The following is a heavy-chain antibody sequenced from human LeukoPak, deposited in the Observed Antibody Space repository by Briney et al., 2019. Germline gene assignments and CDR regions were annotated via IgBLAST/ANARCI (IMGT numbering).Heavy chain of an antibody. CDR1: GGSISSSSYY. CDR2: IYYSGST. CDR3: ARAKSLGYFDY. V-gene: IGHV4-39*01. Sequence: SETLSLTCTVSGGSISSSSYYWGWIRQPPGKGLEWIGSIYYSGSTYYNPSLKSRVTISVDTSKNQFSLKLSSVTAADTAVYYCARAKSLGYFDYWAREPWSPSPQ. J-gene: IGHJ4*02.